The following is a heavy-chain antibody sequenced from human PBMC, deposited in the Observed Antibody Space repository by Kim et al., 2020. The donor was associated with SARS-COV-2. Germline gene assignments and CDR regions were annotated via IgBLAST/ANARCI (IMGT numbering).Heavy chain of an antibody. CDR2: MDHSGYT. CDR1: GDSVSSGDRY. Sequence: SETLSLTCSVSGDSVSSGDRYWSWIRQPPGKELEWIGYMDHSGYTIYNPSLKSRVSMSLDTSKNQFSLTLTSVTAADSAVYYCARDNRLRHCSNGFCLGMYFIDYGGQGTRVTVSS. J-gene: IGHJ4*02. V-gene: IGHV4-61*08. D-gene: IGHD2-8*01. CDR3: ARDNRLRHCSNGFCLGMYFIDY.